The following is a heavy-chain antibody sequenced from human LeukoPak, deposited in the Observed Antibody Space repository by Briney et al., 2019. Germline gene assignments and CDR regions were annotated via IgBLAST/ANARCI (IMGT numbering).Heavy chain of an antibody. D-gene: IGHD5-18*01. J-gene: IGHJ3*02. Sequence: AASVKVSCKASGGTFSSYAISWIRQAPGQGFEWMGGIIPIFGTANYAQKFQGRVTITTDESTSTAYMELSSLRSEDTAVYYCARERGYSYGSDAFDIWGQGTMVTVSS. CDR1: GGTFSSYA. V-gene: IGHV1-69*05. CDR2: IIPIFGTA. CDR3: ARERGYSYGSDAFDI.